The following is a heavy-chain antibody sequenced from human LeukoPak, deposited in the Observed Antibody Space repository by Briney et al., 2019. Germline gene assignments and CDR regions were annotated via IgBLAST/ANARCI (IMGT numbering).Heavy chain of an antibody. CDR1: GFTFSSYW. D-gene: IGHD4-11*01. Sequence: PGGSLRLSCAASGFTFSSYWMSWVRQAPGKGLEWVSAISSSGSFIFYADSVKGRFTISRDNAKNSVYLQMNSLRAEDTAVYYCARNDYPKSYWYFDLWGRGTLVTVSS. CDR3: ARNDYPKSYWYFDL. CDR2: ISSSGSFI. J-gene: IGHJ2*01. V-gene: IGHV3-21*01.